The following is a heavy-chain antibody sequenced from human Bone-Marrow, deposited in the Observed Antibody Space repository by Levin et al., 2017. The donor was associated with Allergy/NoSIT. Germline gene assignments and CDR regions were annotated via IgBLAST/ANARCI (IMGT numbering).Heavy chain of an antibody. CDR3: AKIYGDYATRAGPIDY. D-gene: IGHD4-17*01. CDR1: GFTFSSYG. J-gene: IGHJ4*02. Sequence: GGSLRLSCAASGFTFSSYGMHWVRQAPGKGLEWVAVISYDGSNKYYADSVKGRFTISRDNSKNTLYLQMNTLRAEDTAVYYCAKIYGDYATRAGPIDYWGQGTLVTVSS. CDR2: ISYDGSNK. V-gene: IGHV3-30*18.